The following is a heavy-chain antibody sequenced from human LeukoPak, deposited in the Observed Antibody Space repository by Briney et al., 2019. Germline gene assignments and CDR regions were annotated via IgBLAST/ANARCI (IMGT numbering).Heavy chain of an antibody. CDR2: ISSSGSTI. D-gene: IGHD6-6*01. J-gene: IGHJ2*01. CDR1: GFTFSDYY. V-gene: IGHV3-11*01. Sequence: GGSLRLSCAASGFTFSDYYMSWIRQAPGKGLEWVSYISSSGSTIYYADSVKGRFTISRDNAKNSLYLQMNSLSAEATAVYYCARDRPLDRGALYWYFDLWGRGTLVTVSS. CDR3: ARDRPLDRGALYWYFDL.